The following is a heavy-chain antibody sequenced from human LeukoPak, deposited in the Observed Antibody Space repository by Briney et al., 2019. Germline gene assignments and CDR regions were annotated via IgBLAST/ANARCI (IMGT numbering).Heavy chain of an antibody. Sequence: SETLSLTCTVSGGSISSYYWSWIRQPPGKGLEWIGYIYYSGSTNYNPSLKSRVTISVDTSKDQFSLKLSSVTAADTAVYYCARQAVPYYDSSCSFDLWGRGTLVTVSS. J-gene: IGHJ2*01. CDR2: IYYSGST. CDR1: GGSISSYY. CDR3: ARQAVPYYDSSCSFDL. D-gene: IGHD3-22*01. V-gene: IGHV4-59*08.